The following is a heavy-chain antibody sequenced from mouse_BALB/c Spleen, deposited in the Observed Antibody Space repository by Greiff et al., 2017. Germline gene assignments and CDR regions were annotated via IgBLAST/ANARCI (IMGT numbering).Heavy chain of an antibody. D-gene: IGHD2-13*01. CDR3: ARGEGGDFDY. CDR2: ISYSGST. Sequence: EVKLVESGPGLVKPSQSLSLTCTVTGYSITSDYAWNWIRQFPGNKLEWMGYISYSGSTSYNPSLKSRISITRDTSKNQFFLQLNSVTTEDTATYYCARGEGGDFDYWGQGTTLTVSS. V-gene: IGHV3-2*02. CDR1: GYSITSDYA. J-gene: IGHJ2*01.